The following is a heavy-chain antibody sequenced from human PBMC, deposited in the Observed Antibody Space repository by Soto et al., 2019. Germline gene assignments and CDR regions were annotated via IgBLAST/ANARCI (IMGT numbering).Heavy chain of an antibody. CDR1: GYSFTSYW. CDR3: ARPPIAAAGTHSYGMDV. CDR2: IYPGDSDT. V-gene: IGHV5-51*01. D-gene: IGHD6-13*01. J-gene: IGHJ6*02. Sequence: GESLKISCKGSGYSFTSYWIGWVRQMPGKGLEWMGIIYPGDSDTRYSPSFQGQVTISADKSISTAYLQWSSLKASDTAMYYCARPPIAAAGTHSYGMDVWGQGTTVTVSS.